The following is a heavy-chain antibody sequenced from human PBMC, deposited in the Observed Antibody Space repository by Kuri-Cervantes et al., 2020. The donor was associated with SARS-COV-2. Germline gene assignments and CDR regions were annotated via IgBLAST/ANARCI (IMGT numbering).Heavy chain of an antibody. CDR1: GFAFSGYA. CDR2: ISYDGSNK. D-gene: IGHD2-2*01. J-gene: IGHJ4*02. V-gene: IGHV3-30-3*01. CDR3: AREGALPAGLDY. Sequence: LSLTGAASGFAFSGYAMHWVRQAPGKGLGWVAVISYDGSNKYYADAVKGRFTISRDNSKNTLYLQMNSLRAEDTAVYYCAREGALPAGLDYWGQGTLVTVSS.